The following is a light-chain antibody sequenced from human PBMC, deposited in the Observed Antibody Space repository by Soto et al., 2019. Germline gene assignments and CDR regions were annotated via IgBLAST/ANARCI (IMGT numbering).Light chain of an antibody. CDR2: AAS. CDR3: QQSYSTPRT. CDR1: QSISSY. J-gene: IGKJ1*01. Sequence: DIQITHCPSSLFASFCALVTITCRASQSISSYLNWYQQKPGKAPKLLIYAASSLQSGVPSRFSGSGSGTDFTLTISSLQPEDFATYYCQQSYSTPRTFGQGTKVDI. V-gene: IGKV1-39*01.